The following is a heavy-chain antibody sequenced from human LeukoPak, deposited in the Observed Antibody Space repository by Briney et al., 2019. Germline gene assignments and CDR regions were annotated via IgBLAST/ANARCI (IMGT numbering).Heavy chain of an antibody. CDR2: IYHSGST. CDR1: GGSISSSNW. CDR3: ARLSRGSGPMRGTDY. Sequence: SGTLSLTCAVSGGSISSSNWWSWVRQPPGKGLEWIGEIYHSGSTNYNPSLKSRVTISVDTSKNQFSLKLSSVTAADTAVYYCARLSRGSGPMRGTDYWGQGTLVTVSS. D-gene: IGHD6-19*01. J-gene: IGHJ4*02. V-gene: IGHV4-4*02.